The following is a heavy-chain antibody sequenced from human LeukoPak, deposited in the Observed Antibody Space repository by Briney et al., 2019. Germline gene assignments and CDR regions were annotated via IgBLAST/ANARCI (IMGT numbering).Heavy chain of an antibody. J-gene: IGHJ4*02. CDR3: AKDEDYYDSSGRSPYFDY. D-gene: IGHD3-22*01. Sequence: PGGSLRLSCAASGFTFSSYGMHWVRQAPGKGLEWVAVIPYDGSDKYYADSVKGRFTISRDNSKNTLYLQMNSLRAEDTAVYYCAKDEDYYDSSGRSPYFDYWGQGTLVTVSS. V-gene: IGHV3-30*18. CDR1: GFTFSSYG. CDR2: IPYDGSDK.